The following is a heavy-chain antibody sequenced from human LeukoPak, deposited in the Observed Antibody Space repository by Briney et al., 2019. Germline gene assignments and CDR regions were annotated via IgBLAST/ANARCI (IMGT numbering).Heavy chain of an antibody. CDR3: AGDYSSRSYRFDY. J-gene: IGHJ4*02. CDR1: GGSISSTFRSYS. Sequence: PSETLSLTCSVSGGSISSTFRSYSWSWLRQSPGRGLEWIGYIYYSGSTTYNPSLKSRISISLDTSNNQLSLRLNSVTAAHTAIYYCAGDYSSRSYRFDYWGQGTLVTVSS. D-gene: IGHD3-10*01. CDR2: IYYSGST. V-gene: IGHV4-59*12.